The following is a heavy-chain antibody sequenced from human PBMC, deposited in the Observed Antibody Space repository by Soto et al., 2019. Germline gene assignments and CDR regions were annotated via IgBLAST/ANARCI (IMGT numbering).Heavy chain of an antibody. D-gene: IGHD2-15*01. V-gene: IGHV4-38-2*01. Sequence: SETLSLTCGVSGYSISSCYYWGWVRQRRGKGLECIWSIRHDGNTYWNPSLTSRVTISVDTSKNQFSLNVRSVTAADTAVYYCSIVGVEVSGPIGDFDYWGQGTLVTVSS. J-gene: IGHJ4*02. CDR2: IRHDGNT. CDR3: SIVGVEVSGPIGDFDY. CDR1: GYSISSCYY.